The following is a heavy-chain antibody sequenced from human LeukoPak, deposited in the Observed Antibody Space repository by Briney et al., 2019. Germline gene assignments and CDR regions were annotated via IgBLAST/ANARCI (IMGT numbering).Heavy chain of an antibody. J-gene: IGHJ1*01. CDR1: GFTFSIYT. CDR2: ISGSNTYI. D-gene: IGHD3-22*01. Sequence: GGSLRLSCATSGFTFSIYTVNWARQAPGKGLEWVSSISGSNTYIYYADSVKGRFTISRDNAKNSLYLQMSSLRADDTAVYYCARDRLLYYYDSGPTGHFQHWGQGTLVPV. V-gene: IGHV3-21*01. CDR3: ARDRLLYYYDSGPTGHFQH.